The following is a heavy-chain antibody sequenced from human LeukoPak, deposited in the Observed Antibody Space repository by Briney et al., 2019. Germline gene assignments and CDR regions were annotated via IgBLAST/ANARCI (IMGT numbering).Heavy chain of an antibody. Sequence: ASETLSLTCTVSGGSIINYYWSWIRQPPGKGLEWIGYVYYTGSTDYNPSLKSRVTISVDTSKNQFSLKLSSVTAADTAVYYCARVQIGYSYGLFDYWGRGTLVTVSS. V-gene: IGHV4-59*01. CDR3: ARVQIGYSYGLFDY. D-gene: IGHD5-18*01. J-gene: IGHJ4*02. CDR2: VYYTGST. CDR1: GGSIINYY.